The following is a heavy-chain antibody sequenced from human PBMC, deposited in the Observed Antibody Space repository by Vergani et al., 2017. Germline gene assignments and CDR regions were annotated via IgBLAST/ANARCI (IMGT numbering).Heavy chain of an antibody. Sequence: QVQLVESGGGVVQPGGSLRLSCAASGFTFSSYGMHWVRQAPGKGLEWVAFIRYDGSNKYYADSVKGRFTISRDNAKNSLYLQMNSLRAEDTAFYYCAKGGDYYYYYMDVWGKGTTVTVSS. V-gene: IGHV3-30*02. CDR1: GFTFSSYG. CDR2: IRYDGSNK. J-gene: IGHJ6*03. CDR3: AKGGDYYYYYMDV.